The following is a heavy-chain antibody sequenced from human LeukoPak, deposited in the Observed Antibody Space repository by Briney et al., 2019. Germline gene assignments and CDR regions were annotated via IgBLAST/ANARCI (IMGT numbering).Heavy chain of an antibody. CDR2: VYYSGST. Sequence: PSETLSLTCTVSGGSISSSSYYWGWIRQPPGKGLEWIGSVYYSGSTYYNPSLQSRVTISVDTPKNQFSLKLSSVTAADTAVYYCARGDGYGGRRIDYWGQGTLVTVSS. V-gene: IGHV4-39*07. D-gene: IGHD5-24*01. CDR1: GGSISSSSYY. CDR3: ARGDGYGGRRIDY. J-gene: IGHJ4*02.